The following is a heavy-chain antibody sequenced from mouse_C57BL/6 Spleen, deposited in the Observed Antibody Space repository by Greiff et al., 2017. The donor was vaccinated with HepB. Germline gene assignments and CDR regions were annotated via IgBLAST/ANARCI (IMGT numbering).Heavy chain of an antibody. CDR2: ISYDGSN. CDR1: GYSITSGYY. Sequence: VQLQQSGPGLVKPSQSLSLTCSVTGYSITSGYYWNWIRQFPGNKLEWMGYISYDGSNNYNPSLKNRISITRDTSKNQFFLKLNSVTTEDTATYYCARNYDYDDYAMDYWGQGTSVTVSS. V-gene: IGHV3-6*01. CDR3: ARNYDYDDYAMDY. D-gene: IGHD2-4*01. J-gene: IGHJ4*01.